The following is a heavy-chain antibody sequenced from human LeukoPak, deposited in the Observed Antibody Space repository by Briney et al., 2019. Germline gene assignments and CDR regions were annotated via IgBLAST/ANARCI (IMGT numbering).Heavy chain of an antibody. D-gene: IGHD5/OR15-5a*01. CDR2: IYPGDSDT. CDR1: GYSFTNYW. J-gene: IGHJ6*02. CDR3: ASRGPVSGQFFYGMDV. Sequence: GESLKISCKGSGYSFTNYWIAWVRQVSGKGLEWMGIIYPGDSDTRYSPSFQGQVTISADKSISTAYLQWSSLKASDSAMYYCASRGPVSGQFFYGMDVWGQGTTVTVSS. V-gene: IGHV5-51*01.